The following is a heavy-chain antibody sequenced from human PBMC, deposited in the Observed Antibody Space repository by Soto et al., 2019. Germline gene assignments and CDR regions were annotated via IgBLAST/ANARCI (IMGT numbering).Heavy chain of an antibody. D-gene: IGHD6-6*01. Sequence: SVKVSFKASGGTFSRYAISWLRQAPGQGLEWMGGIIPIFGTANYAQKFQGGVTITADESTSTAYMELSSLRSEDTAVYYCARDKFPSIAAPTYYYYGMDVWGQGTTVTVSS. V-gene: IGHV1-69*13. J-gene: IGHJ6*02. CDR1: GGTFSRYA. CDR3: ARDKFPSIAAPTYYYYGMDV. CDR2: IIPIFGTA.